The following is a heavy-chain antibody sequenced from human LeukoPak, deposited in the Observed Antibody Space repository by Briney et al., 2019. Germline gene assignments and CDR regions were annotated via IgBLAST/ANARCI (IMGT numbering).Heavy chain of an antibody. CDR1: GYTFTSYG. CDR3: ARDEPSPDYYYYMDV. V-gene: IGHV1-18*01. J-gene: IGHJ6*03. CDR2: ISAYNGNT. Sequence: ASVTVSCKASGYTFTSYGISWVRQAPGKGLEWMGWISAYNGNTNYAQKLQGRVTMTTDTSTSTAYMELRSLRSDDTAVYYCARDEPSPDYYYYMDVWGKGTTVTVSS.